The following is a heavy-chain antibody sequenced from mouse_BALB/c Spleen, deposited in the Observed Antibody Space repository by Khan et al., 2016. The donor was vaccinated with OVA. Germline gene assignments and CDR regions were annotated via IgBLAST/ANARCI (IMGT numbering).Heavy chain of an antibody. CDR1: GFSLTSYG. V-gene: IGHV2-2*02. D-gene: IGHD2-14*01. CDR2: LWSGGST. J-gene: IGHJ4*01. CDR3: ARIFIGTTDYAMDY. Sequence: QVQLKQSGPGLVQPSQSLSITCTVSGFSLTSYGVHWVRQSPGKGLEWLGVLWSGGSTDYNAAFISRLSISKDNSKSQVFFKMNSLQANDTAIYYCARIFIGTTDYAMDYWGQGTSVTVSS.